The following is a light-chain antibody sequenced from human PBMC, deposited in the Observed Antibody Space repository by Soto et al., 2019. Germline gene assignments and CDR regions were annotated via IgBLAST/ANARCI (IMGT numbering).Light chain of an antibody. J-gene: IGKJ5*01. Sequence: EIVLTQSPGILPLSPGERATLSCRASQSVSNSYLAWYQQTPGQAPRLLIYAASTRAAAIPDRFSGSGSGTDFTLTISRLEPEDFAVYYCQQYGSSPDTFGQGTRLEIK. CDR2: AAS. CDR3: QQYGSSPDT. CDR1: QSVSNSY. V-gene: IGKV3-20*01.